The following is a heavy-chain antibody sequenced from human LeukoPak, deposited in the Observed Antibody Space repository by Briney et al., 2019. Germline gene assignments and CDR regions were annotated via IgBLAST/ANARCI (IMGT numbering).Heavy chain of an antibody. CDR3: ARDGVGIVVVPAEDWFDP. D-gene: IGHD2-2*01. J-gene: IGHJ5*02. CDR1: VCTFIRYY. CDR2: INPNSCDT. V-gene: IGHV1-2*02. Sequence: ASVNVSCKASVCTFIRYYMHWVGQAPAQGREGVGWINPNSCDTNYAQKFWGRVTMTRDTYNRTAYMELSRRRSDDAAVYYGARDGVGIVVVPAEDWFDPWGQGTLVTVSS.